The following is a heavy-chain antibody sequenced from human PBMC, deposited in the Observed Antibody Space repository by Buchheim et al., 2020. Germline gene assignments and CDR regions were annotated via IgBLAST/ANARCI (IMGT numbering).Heavy chain of an antibody. J-gene: IGHJ3*02. V-gene: IGHV3-33*01. D-gene: IGHD5-18*01. CDR2: IWYDGSNK. CDR3: ATKSGYSYGDDAFDI. Sequence: QVQLVESGGGVVQPGRSLRLSCAASGFTFSSYGMHWVRQAPGKGLEWVAVIWYDGSNKYYADSVKGRFTISRDNSKNTLYLQMNSLRAEDTAVYYCATKSGYSYGDDAFDIWGQGT. CDR1: GFTFSSYG.